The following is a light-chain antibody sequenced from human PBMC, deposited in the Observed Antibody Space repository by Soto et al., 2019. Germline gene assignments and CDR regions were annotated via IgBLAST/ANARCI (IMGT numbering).Light chain of an antibody. J-gene: IGKJ1*01. CDR2: DAS. V-gene: IGKV3-11*01. Sequence: EIVLTQSPATLSLSPGERATLSCRASQSVSSYLAWYQQKPGQAPRLLIYDASNRATCIPARFSGSGSGTDFTLTISSLEPEDFAVYYCQQRSNWRTWTFGQGTKVEIK. CDR1: QSVSSY. CDR3: QQRSNWRTWT.